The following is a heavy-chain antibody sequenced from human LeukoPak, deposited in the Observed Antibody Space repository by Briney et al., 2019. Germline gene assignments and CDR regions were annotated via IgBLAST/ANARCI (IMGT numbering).Heavy chain of an antibody. CDR3: AADAGSGSYPLNY. V-gene: IGHV1-58*02. CDR2: IVVGSGNT. CDR1: GFTFTSSA. Sequence: ASVKVSCKASGFTFTSSAMQWVRQARGQRLEWIGWIVVGSGNTNYAQKFQERVTITRDMSTSTAYMELSSLRSEDTAVYYCAADAGSGSYPLNYWGQGTLVTVSS. D-gene: IGHD3-10*01. J-gene: IGHJ4*02.